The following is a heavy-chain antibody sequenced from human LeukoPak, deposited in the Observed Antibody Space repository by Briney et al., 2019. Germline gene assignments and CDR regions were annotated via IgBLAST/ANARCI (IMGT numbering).Heavy chain of an antibody. CDR3: ARLRLGEVAPHDY. CDR2: IFPGDPDT. Sequence: GESLKISCKGSGYNFTNYWIGWVRQMPGKGLEWMGIIFPGDPDTRYSPSFQGQVTISADKSISTAYLQWSSLKASHTAMYYCARLRLGEVAPHDYWGLGTLVTVSS. CDR1: GYNFTNYW. V-gene: IGHV5-51*01. J-gene: IGHJ4*02. D-gene: IGHD3-16*01.